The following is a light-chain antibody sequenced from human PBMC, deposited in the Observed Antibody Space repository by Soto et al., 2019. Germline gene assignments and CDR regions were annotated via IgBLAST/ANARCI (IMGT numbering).Light chain of an antibody. CDR3: SSYTSSSTVV. J-gene: IGLJ2*01. Sequence: QSALTQPASVSGSPGQSITISCTGTSSDVGGYNYVSWYKQHSGKAPKLMIYDVSYRPSGVSNRFSGFKSGNTASLTISGLQAEDEADYYCSSYTSSSTVVFGGGTKPTVL. CDR1: SSDVGGYNY. CDR2: DVS. V-gene: IGLV2-14*03.